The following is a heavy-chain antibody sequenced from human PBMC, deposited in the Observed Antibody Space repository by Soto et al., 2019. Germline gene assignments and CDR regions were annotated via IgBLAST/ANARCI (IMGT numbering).Heavy chain of an antibody. D-gene: IGHD6-6*01. CDR3: AKMGWAAQQRWKRFDP. Sequence: QVQLVESGGGVVQPGRSLRLSCAASGFTFSSYGMHWVRQARGKWLEWVAVISYDGSNKYYADSVKGRFTISRDNSKNTLYLQMNSLRAEDTAVYYCAKMGWAAQQRWKRFDPWGQGTLVTVSS. J-gene: IGHJ5*02. V-gene: IGHV3-30*18. CDR2: ISYDGSNK. CDR1: GFTFSSYG.